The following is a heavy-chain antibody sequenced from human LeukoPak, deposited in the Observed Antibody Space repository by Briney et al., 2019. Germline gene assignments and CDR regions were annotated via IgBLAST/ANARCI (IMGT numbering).Heavy chain of an antibody. J-gene: IGHJ5*02. V-gene: IGHV4-34*01. CDR3: TRGYIAAAGTGDWFDP. Sequence: SETLSRTCAGYGGSFSGYYWSWIGQPPGNGREWIGEVNRSGCTNYNPSLKSRVTMSVDTSKNKFSMKLSSVTAADTAVYYCTRGYIAAAGTGDWFDPWGQGTLVTVSS. CDR1: GGSFSGYY. CDR2: VNRSGCT. D-gene: IGHD6-13*01.